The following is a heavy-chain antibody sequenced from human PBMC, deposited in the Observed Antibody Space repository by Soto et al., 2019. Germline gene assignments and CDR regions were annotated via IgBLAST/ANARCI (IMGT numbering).Heavy chain of an antibody. J-gene: IGHJ4*02. CDR3: TRHYYGIPFDY. CDR2: IRKKTDSYST. D-gene: IGHD3-10*01. Sequence: GGSLRLSCAASGFTFSDHYMHWVRQAPGKGLEWVGRIRKKTDSYSTEYAASVKGRFTISRDDSKNSLYLQMNSLKTEDTAVYYCTRHYYGIPFDYWGQGALVTVSS. CDR1: GFTFSDHY. V-gene: IGHV3-72*01.